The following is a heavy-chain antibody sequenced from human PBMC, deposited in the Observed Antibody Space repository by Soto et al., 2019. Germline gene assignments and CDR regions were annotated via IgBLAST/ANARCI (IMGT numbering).Heavy chain of an antibody. V-gene: IGHV2-26*01. D-gene: IGHD4-17*01. Sequence: QVTLKESGPVLVKPTETLTLTCTVSGFSLSNARMGVSWIRQPPGKALEWLAHIFSNYEKSYSTSLKSRLTSSQDTSKSHVVLTMTNMDPVDTATYYCARIRPPLGADYYYYYYMDVWGKGTTVTVSS. CDR3: ARIRPPLGADYYYYYYMDV. CDR1: GFSLSNARMG. J-gene: IGHJ6*03. CDR2: IFSNYEK.